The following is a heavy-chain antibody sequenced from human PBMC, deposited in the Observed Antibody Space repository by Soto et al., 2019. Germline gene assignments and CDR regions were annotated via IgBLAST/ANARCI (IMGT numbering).Heavy chain of an antibody. CDR2: IKSKTDGGTT. CDR1: GFTFSNAW. J-gene: IGHJ4*02. V-gene: IGHV3-15*01. Sequence: GGSLRLSCAVSGFTFSNAWMSWVRQAPGKGLEWIGHIKSKTDGGTTDYAAPVKGRFTISRDDSKNTLYLQMNSLKTEDTAVYYCTTGAYWGQGTLVTVSS. CDR3: TTGAY.